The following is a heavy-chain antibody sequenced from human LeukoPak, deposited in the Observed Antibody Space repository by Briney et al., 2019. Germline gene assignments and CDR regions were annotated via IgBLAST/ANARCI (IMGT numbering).Heavy chain of an antibody. J-gene: IGHJ5*02. CDR3: ARDRWELHPYNWFDP. V-gene: IGHV3-33*01. Sequence: GGSLRLPCAASGFTFSSYGMHWVRQAPGKGLEWVAVIWYDGSNKYYADSVKGRFTISRDNSKNTLYLQMNSLRAEDTAVHYCARDRWELHPYNWFDPWGQGTLVTVSS. CDR1: GFTFSSYG. CDR2: IWYDGSNK. D-gene: IGHD1-26*01.